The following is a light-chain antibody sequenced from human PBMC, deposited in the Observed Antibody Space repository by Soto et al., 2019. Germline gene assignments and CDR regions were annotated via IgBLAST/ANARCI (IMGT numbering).Light chain of an antibody. V-gene: IGKV3-15*01. Sequence: TEPPATPLAAPGETVAFSRRASQGVSRKLAWYQHTPGQPPRLLISGASTGATGIPARFSGSGSGTEFTLTISSLQSEDCAIYYCQQYHTWPITFGGGTKVDIK. CDR1: QGVSRK. J-gene: IGKJ4*01. CDR3: QQYHTWPIT. CDR2: GAS.